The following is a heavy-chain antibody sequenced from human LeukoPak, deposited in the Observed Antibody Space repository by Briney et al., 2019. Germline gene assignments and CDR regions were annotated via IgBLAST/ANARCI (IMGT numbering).Heavy chain of an antibody. CDR2: ISDTGST. V-gene: IGHV4-59*01. CDR3: ARDGDSGDFVGAFDV. J-gene: IGHJ3*01. D-gene: IGHD4-17*01. CDR1: GGSMRTYY. Sequence: PSETLSLTCSVSGGSMRTYYWGWVRQTPGKGLEFIGHISDTGSTNYNPSLKSRVTISVDTSKSLFSLRLTSATAADTAVYYCARDGDSGDFVGAFDVWGQGTLVTVSS.